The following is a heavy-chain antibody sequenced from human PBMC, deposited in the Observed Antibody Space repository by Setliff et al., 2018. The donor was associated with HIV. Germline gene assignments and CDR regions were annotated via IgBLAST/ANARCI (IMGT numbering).Heavy chain of an antibody. CDR1: GGSISSGSYY. Sequence: LSLTCTVSGGSISSGSYYWSWIRQPAGKGLEWIGRIYTSGNTNYNPSLKSRVTISVDTSKNQFSLKLSSVTAAGTAVYYCARVDCSSTSCYRDYYYYMDVWGKGTTVTVS. V-gene: IGHV4-61*02. CDR3: ARVDCSSTSCYRDYYYYMDV. CDR2: IYTSGNT. J-gene: IGHJ6*03. D-gene: IGHD2-2*01.